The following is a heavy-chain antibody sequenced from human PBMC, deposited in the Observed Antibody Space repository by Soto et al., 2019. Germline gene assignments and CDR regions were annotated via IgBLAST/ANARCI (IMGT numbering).Heavy chain of an antibody. V-gene: IGHV3-15*01. Sequence: VQLQESGPGLVKPSETLSLTCTVSGGSVSSGSYYWSWIRQPPGKGLEWIGLIKKKTDGGTTDYAAPVKGRFTISRDDSKNTLYLQMSSLKTEDTAVYYCRTQWLDWGQGTLVTVSS. J-gene: IGHJ4*02. CDR1: GGSVSSGSYY. CDR3: RTQWLD. D-gene: IGHD6-19*01. CDR2: IKKKTDGGTT.